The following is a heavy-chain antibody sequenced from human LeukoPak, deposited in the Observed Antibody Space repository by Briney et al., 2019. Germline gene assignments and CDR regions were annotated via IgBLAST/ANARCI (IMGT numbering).Heavy chain of an antibody. Sequence: ASVKVSCKVSGYTLTELSMHWVRQAPGKGLEWMGGFDPEDGETIYAQKFQGRVTITRDTSASTAYMELSSLRSEDTAVYYCARGETYSSSWSDFDYWGQGTLVTVSS. CDR2: FDPEDGET. CDR1: GYTLTELS. CDR3: ARGETYSSSWSDFDY. D-gene: IGHD6-13*01. V-gene: IGHV1-24*01. J-gene: IGHJ4*02.